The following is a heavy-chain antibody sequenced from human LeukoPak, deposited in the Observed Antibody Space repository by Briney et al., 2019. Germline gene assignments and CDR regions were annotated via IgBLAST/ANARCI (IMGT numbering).Heavy chain of an antibody. CDR1: GSRFTSYW. Sequence: GASLKISCKGSGSRFTSYWIGWVRQMPGKGLEWMGIIYPGDSDTRYSPSFQGQVTISADKSISTAYLQWSSLKASATAMYYCARPYCSSTSCPAYFQHWGQGTLVTVSS. J-gene: IGHJ1*01. CDR2: IYPGDSDT. D-gene: IGHD2-2*01. V-gene: IGHV5-51*01. CDR3: ARPYCSSTSCPAYFQH.